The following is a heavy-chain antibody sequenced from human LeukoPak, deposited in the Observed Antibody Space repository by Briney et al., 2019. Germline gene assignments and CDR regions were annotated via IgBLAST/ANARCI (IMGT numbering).Heavy chain of an antibody. CDR1: GYTITSKY. CDR2: INPSGGST. Sequence: GASVKVSCKASGYTITSKYIHWVRQAPGQGLEWMGVINPSGGSTSYAQKFQARVTMTRDMSTSTVYMELSSLRSEDTAVYYCARDPKDDTSGYYYFDYWGQGTLVTVSS. CDR3: ARDPKDDTSGYYYFDY. V-gene: IGHV1-46*01. J-gene: IGHJ4*02. D-gene: IGHD3-22*01.